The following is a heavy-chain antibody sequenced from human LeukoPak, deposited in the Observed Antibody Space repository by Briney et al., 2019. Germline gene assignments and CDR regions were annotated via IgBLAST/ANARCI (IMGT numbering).Heavy chain of an antibody. CDR2: ISGYNGNT. CDR3: ARDLKRGYSSGRYSWGTGSSNDY. V-gene: IGHV1-18*04. CDR1: GYTFTSYH. J-gene: IGHJ4*02. Sequence: GASVKVSCKASGYTFTSYHIHWGRQAPGQGLEWMGWISGYNGNTNYAQQKLQGRVTMTTDTSTSTAYMELRSLRSDDTAVYYCARDLKRGYSSGRYSWGTGSSNDYWGQGTLVTVSS. D-gene: IGHD6-19*01.